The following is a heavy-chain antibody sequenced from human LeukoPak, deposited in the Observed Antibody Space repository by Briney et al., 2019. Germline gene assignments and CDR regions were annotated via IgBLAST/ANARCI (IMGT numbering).Heavy chain of an antibody. Sequence: GGSLRLSCAASGFTLSSSAMSWVRQAPGKGLEWVSTVGGSGGTTYYADSVQGRFTISRDNSKNTVFLQMNSLRAEDTAVYYCAKVRNYYGSGRKIDAFDIWGQGTLVTVSS. V-gene: IGHV3-23*01. D-gene: IGHD3-10*01. J-gene: IGHJ3*02. CDR2: VGGSGGTT. CDR3: AKVRNYYGSGRKIDAFDI. CDR1: GFTLSSSA.